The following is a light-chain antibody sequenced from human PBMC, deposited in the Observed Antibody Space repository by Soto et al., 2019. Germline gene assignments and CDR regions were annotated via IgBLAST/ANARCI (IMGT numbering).Light chain of an antibody. V-gene: IGKV1-39*01. CDR2: AAS. CDR3: QESHSTPFT. Sequence: DIQMTQSPSSLSASVGDRVTITCRASQSISSYLNWYQQKPGKAPKLLIYAASSLQSGVPSRFSGSGSGTDFTLTISILQPEDFASYHCQESHSTPFTFGPGTKVDIK. J-gene: IGKJ3*01. CDR1: QSISSY.